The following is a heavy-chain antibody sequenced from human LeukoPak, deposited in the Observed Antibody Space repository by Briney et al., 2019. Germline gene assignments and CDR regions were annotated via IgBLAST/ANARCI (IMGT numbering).Heavy chain of an antibody. CDR1: GGSFSGYY. CDR3: ARVVVPAARTWTGRRYYYYMDV. Sequence: SETLSLTCAVYGGSFSGYYWSWIRQPPGKGLEWIGEINHSGSTNYNPSLKSRVTISVDTSKNQFSLKLSSVTAADTAVYYCARVVVPAARTWTGRRYYYYMDVWGQGTTVTVSS. V-gene: IGHV4-34*01. J-gene: IGHJ6*03. CDR2: INHSGST. D-gene: IGHD2-2*01.